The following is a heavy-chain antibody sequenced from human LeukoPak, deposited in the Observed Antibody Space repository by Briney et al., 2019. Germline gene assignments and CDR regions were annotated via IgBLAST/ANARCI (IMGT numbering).Heavy chain of an antibody. CDR1: GFTFSSYN. V-gene: IGHV3-21*01. CDR3: ARVGRDGYNTNDY. CDR2: ISSSSSYI. Sequence: TGGSLRLSCAASGFTFSSYNMNWVRQAPGKGLEWVSSISSSSSYIYYADSVKGRFTISRDNAKNSLYLQMNSLRVEDTAVYYCARVGRDGYNTNDYWGQGTLVTASS. J-gene: IGHJ4*02. D-gene: IGHD5-12*01.